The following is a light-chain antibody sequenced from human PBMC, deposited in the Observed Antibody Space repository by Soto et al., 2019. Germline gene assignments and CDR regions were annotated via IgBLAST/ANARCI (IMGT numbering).Light chain of an antibody. J-gene: IGLJ1*01. CDR1: SAQIGSNT. V-gene: IGLV1-44*01. CDR2: SNN. CDR3: AAWDDSLNGPYV. Sequence: QVVLDCRPPSSWYPRQKVHLSCSWRSAQIGSNTVNWYQQLPGTAPKLLIYSNNQRPSGVPDRFSGSKSGTSASLAISGLQSEDEADYYCAAWDDSLNGPYVFGTGTKVIVL.